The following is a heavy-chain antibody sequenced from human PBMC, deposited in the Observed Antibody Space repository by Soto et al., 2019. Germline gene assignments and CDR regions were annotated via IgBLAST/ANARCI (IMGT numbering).Heavy chain of an antibody. J-gene: IGHJ5*02. CDR1: GYTFTSYG. CDR2: ISGYNGNT. V-gene: IGHV1-18*01. D-gene: IGHD6-13*01. Sequence: QIQLVQSGAEVKKPGASVKVSCKTSGYTFTSYGIGWVRQAPGQGLEWMGWISGYNGNTNYAQKLQGRVTMTTDTSTSTAYLELRSLTADHTAVYYCARDLRSSSWPNWFYPWGQGTLVTVSS. CDR3: ARDLRSSSWPNWFYP.